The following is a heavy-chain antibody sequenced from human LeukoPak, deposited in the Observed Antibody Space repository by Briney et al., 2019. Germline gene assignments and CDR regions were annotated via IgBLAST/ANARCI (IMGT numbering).Heavy chain of an antibody. D-gene: IGHD3-9*01. J-gene: IGHJ4*02. Sequence: SQTLSLTCAISGDSVSNNIATWNWLRQSPSRGLEWLGRTYYRSKWDSDYALSVKCRITIKADTSKNQFSLHLSSVTPEDTAVYYCARDDDGWLWAFGIWGQGTPVIVSS. V-gene: IGHV6-1*01. CDR1: GDSVSNNIAT. CDR2: TYYRSKWDS. CDR3: ARDDDGWLWAFGI.